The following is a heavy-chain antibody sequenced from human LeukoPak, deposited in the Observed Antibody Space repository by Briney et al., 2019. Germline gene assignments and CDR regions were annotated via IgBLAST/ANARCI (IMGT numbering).Heavy chain of an antibody. CDR1: GFTFGSHW. CDR2: I. CDR3: TRDATYYLRYGYFDY. D-gene: IGHD2/OR15-2a*01. J-gene: IGHJ4*02. V-gene: IGHV3-21*01. Sequence: PGGSLRLSCTASGFTFGSHWMIWVRRAPGKGLEWVSSIYYAGSVRGRFTISRDNAKNSVYLQMNSLRAEDTAVYYCTRDATYYLRYGYFDYWGQGTLVTVSS.